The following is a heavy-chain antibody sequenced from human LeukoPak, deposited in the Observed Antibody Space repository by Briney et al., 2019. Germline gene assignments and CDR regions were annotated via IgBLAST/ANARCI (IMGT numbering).Heavy chain of an antibody. J-gene: IGHJ3*01. D-gene: IGHD3-22*01. V-gene: IGHV3-30*02. Sequence: GGSLRLSCAASGFTFSSYGMHWVRQAPGKGLEWVAFIRYDGSNKYYADSVKGRFTISRDNSKNTLYLQMNSLRAEDTAVYYCAKDEYYYDSSGYFGVWGQGTMVTVSS. CDR1: GFTFSSYG. CDR3: AKDEYYYDSSGYFGV. CDR2: IRYDGSNK.